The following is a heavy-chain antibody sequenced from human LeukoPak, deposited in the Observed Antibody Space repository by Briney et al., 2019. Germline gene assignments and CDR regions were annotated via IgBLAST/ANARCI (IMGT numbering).Heavy chain of an antibody. CDR3: AKDRSSWPYNWFDP. D-gene: IGHD2-15*01. V-gene: IGHV3-23*01. CDR2: ISGSGGTT. Sequence: GGSLRLSCAASGFTFSNYAMSWVRRAPGKGLEWVSGISGSGGTTYYADSVKGRFTISRDKSKNTLYLQMNSLRAEDTAVYYCAKDRSSWPYNWFDPWGQGTLVTVSS. J-gene: IGHJ5*02. CDR1: GFTFSNYA.